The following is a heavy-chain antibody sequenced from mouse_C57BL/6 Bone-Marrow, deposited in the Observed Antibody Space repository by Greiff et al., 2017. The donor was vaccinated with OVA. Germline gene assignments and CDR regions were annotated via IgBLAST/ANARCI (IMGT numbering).Heavy chain of an antibody. J-gene: IGHJ2*01. V-gene: IGHV14-4*01. CDR1: GFNIKDDY. CDR2: IEPENGDT. Sequence: VQLQQSGAELVRPGASVKLSCTASGFNIKDDYMHWVKQRPEQGLEWIGWIEPENGDTEYASKFQGKATITADTSSNTAYLQLSSLTSEDTAVYYCTTCDDYDPYYFDYWGQGTTLTVSS. D-gene: IGHD2-4*01. CDR3: TTCDDYDPYYFDY.